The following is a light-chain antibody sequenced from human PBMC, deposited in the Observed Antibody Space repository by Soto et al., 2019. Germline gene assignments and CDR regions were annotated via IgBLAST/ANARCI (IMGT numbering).Light chain of an antibody. CDR2: KAS. Sequence: DIQMTQSPSTLSASVGDRVTITCRASQSISSWLAWYQQKPGKAPKLLIHKASSLESGVPSRFSGSGSGTEFTLTISSLQPDDFATYYCQQYNSYPFTFGPGTKVHIK. V-gene: IGKV1-5*03. J-gene: IGKJ3*01. CDR3: QQYNSYPFT. CDR1: QSISSW.